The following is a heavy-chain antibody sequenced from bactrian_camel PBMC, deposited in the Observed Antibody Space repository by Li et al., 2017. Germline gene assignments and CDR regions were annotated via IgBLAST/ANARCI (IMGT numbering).Heavy chain of an antibody. CDR3: ALDRSRYDCAITSWFKSSEYNY. CDR1: EYYRTHC. CDR2: IDNDGTT. V-gene: IGHV3S53*01. J-gene: IGHJ4*01. D-gene: IGHD3*01. Sequence: HVQLVESGGGLVQPGVSLRLSCAASEYYRTHCMGWFRQAPGKEREEVAHIDNDGTTSYADSVKGRFAVSRDSAKSTLYLQMNSLKPEDTAVYSCALDRSRYDCAITSWFKSSEYNYWGQGTQVTVS.